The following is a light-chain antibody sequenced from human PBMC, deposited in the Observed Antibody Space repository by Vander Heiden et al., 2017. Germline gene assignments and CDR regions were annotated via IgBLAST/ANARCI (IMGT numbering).Light chain of an antibody. Sequence: EIVLPQSPGPLSLSPGAGSTLSCRASTSVSSSYLAWYQQKPGQAPRILIYGAASRATGIPDRFSGSGSGTDFTLTISRLEPEDFAVYYCQQYGSSPPYTFGQGTKLEIK. V-gene: IGKV3-20*01. CDR2: GAA. J-gene: IGKJ2*01. CDR1: TSVSSSY. CDR3: QQYGSSPPYT.